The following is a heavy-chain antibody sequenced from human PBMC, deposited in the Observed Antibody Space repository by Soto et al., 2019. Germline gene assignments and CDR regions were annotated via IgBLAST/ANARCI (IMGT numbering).Heavy chain of an antibody. V-gene: IGHV3-9*01. Sequence: GGSLRLSCAASGFTFDDYAMHWVRQAPGKGLEWVSGISWNSGSIGYADSVKGRFTISRDNAKNSLYLQMNSLRAEDTALYYCAKGRYVGGSSQFINYGMDCWGQGSTVTVSS. CDR2: ISWNSGSI. CDR1: GFTFDDYA. D-gene: IGHD3-16*01. J-gene: IGHJ6*01. CDR3: AKGRYVGGSSQFINYGMDC.